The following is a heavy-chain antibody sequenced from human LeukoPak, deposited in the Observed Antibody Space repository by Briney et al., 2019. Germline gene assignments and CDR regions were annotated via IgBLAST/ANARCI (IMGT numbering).Heavy chain of an antibody. CDR2: TVVGSGNT. Sequence: ASVRVACKAAGFTFTNAPIHWVRLSRGQRLDWMGWTVVGSGNTNYAPKFSQRVSITRDMSTSPDYMELSSLTFDDTAVYYCAASERARSAFHIWGQGTVVTVSS. D-gene: IGHD1-1*01. V-gene: IGHV1-58*02. CDR3: AASERARSAFHI. CDR1: GFTFTNAP. J-gene: IGHJ3*02.